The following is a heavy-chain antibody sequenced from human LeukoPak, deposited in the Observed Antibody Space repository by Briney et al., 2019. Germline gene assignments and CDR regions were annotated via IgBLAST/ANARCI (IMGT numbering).Heavy chain of an antibody. CDR3: ARARKLDIVVVTAIPSPPPNWFDP. J-gene: IGHJ5*02. Sequence: GGSLRLSCAASGFTFSSHGMHWVRQAPGKGLEWVAVIWYDGSNKYYADSVKGRFTISRDNSKNTLYLQMNSLRAEDTAVYYCARARKLDIVVVTAIPSPPPNWFDPWGQGTLVTVSS. CDR2: IWYDGSNK. V-gene: IGHV3-33*01. D-gene: IGHD2-21*02. CDR1: GFTFSSHG.